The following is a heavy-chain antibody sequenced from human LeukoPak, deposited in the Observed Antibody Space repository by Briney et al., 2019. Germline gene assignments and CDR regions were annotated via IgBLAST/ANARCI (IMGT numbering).Heavy chain of an antibody. V-gene: IGHV3-30*04. J-gene: IGHJ6*03. CDR2: ISYDGSNK. CDR3: AREGDSGSYYYYYYYMDV. Sequence: GRSLRLSCAASGFTFSSYAMHWVRQAPGKGLEWVAVISYDGSNKYYADSVKGRFTISRDNSKNTLYLQMNSLRAEDTAVYYCAREGDSGSYYYYYYYMDVWGKGTTVTVSS. D-gene: IGHD1-26*01. CDR1: GFTFSSYA.